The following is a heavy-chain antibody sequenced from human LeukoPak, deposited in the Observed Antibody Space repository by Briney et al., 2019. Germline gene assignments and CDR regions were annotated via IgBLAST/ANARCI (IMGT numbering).Heavy chain of an antibody. CDR2: IYPADSDT. Sequence: PGESLKISCKGSGYSFTSYWIGWVRQMPGKGLEWMGIIYPADSDTRYSPSFRGQVTISADKSITTAYLQWSSLKASDTAMYYCARHAGSYGIKFAFDIWGQGTMVTVSS. CDR3: ARHAGSYGIKFAFDI. J-gene: IGHJ3*02. D-gene: IGHD3-16*01. V-gene: IGHV5-51*01. CDR1: GYSFTSYW.